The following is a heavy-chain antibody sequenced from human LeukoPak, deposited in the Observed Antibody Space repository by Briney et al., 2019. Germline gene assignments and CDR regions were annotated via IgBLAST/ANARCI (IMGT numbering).Heavy chain of an antibody. Sequence: GGSLRLSCAASGFTVSSNYMSWVRQAPGKGLEWVSVIYSGGSTYYADSVKGRFTISRDNSKNTLYLQMNSLRAEDTAVYYCARDRFDYSNYYYYGMDVWGQGTTVTVSS. D-gene: IGHD4-4*01. CDR3: ARDRFDYSNYYYYGMDV. CDR2: IYSGGST. V-gene: IGHV3-66*01. J-gene: IGHJ6*02. CDR1: GFTVSSNY.